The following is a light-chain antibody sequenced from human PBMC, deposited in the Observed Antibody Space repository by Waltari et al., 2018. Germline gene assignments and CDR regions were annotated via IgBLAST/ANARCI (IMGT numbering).Light chain of an antibody. Sequence: SYVLTQPPSLPVAPGHAARITRGGTNIGTTSVDCCQQKAGQAPVVVISYDNDRPSGVPERFSASNSGNMATLTISRVEAGDEADYYCQVWDNYSDHWVFGGGTKLTVL. CDR1: NIGTTS. J-gene: IGLJ3*02. CDR3: QVWDNYSDHWV. V-gene: IGLV3-21*04. CDR2: YDN.